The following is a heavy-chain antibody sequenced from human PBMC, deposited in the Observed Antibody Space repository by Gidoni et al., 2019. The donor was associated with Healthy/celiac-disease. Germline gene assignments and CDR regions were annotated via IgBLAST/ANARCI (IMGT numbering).Heavy chain of an antibody. V-gene: IGHV3-23*01. CDR3: AKDLLDPSGAFDI. CDR2: ISGSGGST. Sequence: EVQLLESGGGLVQPGGSLRLSCAAAGFTFSSYAMSWVRQAPGKGLEWVSAISGSGGSTYYADSVKGRFTISRDNSKNTLYLQMNSLRAEDTAVYYCAKDLLDPSGAFDIWGQGTMVTVSS. D-gene: IGHD1-26*01. J-gene: IGHJ3*02. CDR1: GFTFSSYA.